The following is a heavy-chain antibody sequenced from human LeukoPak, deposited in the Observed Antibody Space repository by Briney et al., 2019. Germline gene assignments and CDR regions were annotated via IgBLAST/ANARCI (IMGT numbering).Heavy chain of an antibody. CDR3: ARDRLVRGVMGAYGMDV. CDR1: GFTLSDYY. CDR2: STNQVTGYST. J-gene: IGHJ6*02. V-gene: IGHV3-72*01. D-gene: IGHD3-10*01. Sequence: GGSLRLSCAASGFTLSDYYMDWVRQAPGKGLEWIGRSTNQVTGYSTVYAASVKGRFTLSRDDSKNSLYLQMNSLRTEDTAVYYCARDRLVRGVMGAYGMDVWGQGTTVTVSS.